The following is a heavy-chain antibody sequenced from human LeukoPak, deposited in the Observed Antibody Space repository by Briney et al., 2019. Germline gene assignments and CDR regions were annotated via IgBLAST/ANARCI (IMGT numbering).Heavy chain of an antibody. CDR3: ARESYDSPHAFDI. CDR1: GFTFSSYA. CDR2: ISYDGSNK. V-gene: IGHV3-30-3*01. J-gene: IGHJ3*02. D-gene: IGHD5-12*01. Sequence: PGGSPRLSCAASGFTFSSYAMHWVRQAPGKGLEWVAVISYDGSNKYYADSVKGRFTISRDNSKNTLYLQMNSLRAEDTAVYYCARESYDSPHAFDIWGQGTMVTVSS.